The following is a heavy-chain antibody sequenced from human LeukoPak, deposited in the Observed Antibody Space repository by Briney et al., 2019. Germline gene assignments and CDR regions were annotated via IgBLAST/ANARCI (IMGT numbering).Heavy chain of an antibody. V-gene: IGHV3-30-3*01. CDR3: ARPIVVAGFDY. CDR2: ISYDGSNK. D-gene: IGHD2-15*01. CDR1: GFTFSSYA. Sequence: GGSLRLSCAASGFTFSSYAMHWVRQAPGKGLEWVAVISYDGSNKYYADSVKGRFTISRDNSKNTLYLQMNSLRAEDTAVYYCARPIVVAGFDYWGQGTLVTVSS. J-gene: IGHJ4*02.